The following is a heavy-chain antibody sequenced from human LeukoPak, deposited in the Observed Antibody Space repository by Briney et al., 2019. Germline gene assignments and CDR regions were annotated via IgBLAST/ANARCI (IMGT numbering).Heavy chain of an antibody. V-gene: IGHV4-39*07. CDR1: GGSISSSSYY. D-gene: IGHD6-13*01. CDR3: ARDLYSSRTNDAFVI. J-gene: IGHJ3*02. Sequence: SETLSLTCTVSGGSISSSSYYWGWIRQPPGKGLEWIGSIYYSGSTYYNPSLKRRVTISVDTSKKQFSLKLSSVTSADTAVYYCARDLYSSRTNDAFVIWGQGTMVTVSS. CDR2: IYYSGST.